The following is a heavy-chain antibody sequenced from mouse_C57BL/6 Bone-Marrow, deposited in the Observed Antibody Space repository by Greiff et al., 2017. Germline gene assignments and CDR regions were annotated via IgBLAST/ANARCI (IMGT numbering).Heavy chain of an antibody. J-gene: IGHJ3*01. V-gene: IGHV1-59*01. CDR1: GYTFTSYW. CDR2: IDPSDSYT. Sequence: QVQLQQSGAELVRPGTSVKLSCTASGYTFTSYWMHWVKQRPGQGLEWIGVIDPSDSYTNYNQKFKGKATLTVDTSSSTAYMQLSSLTSEDSAVYDGARGDYYGSRDWFAYWGQGTLVTVSA. CDR3: ARGDYYGSRDWFAY. D-gene: IGHD1-1*01.